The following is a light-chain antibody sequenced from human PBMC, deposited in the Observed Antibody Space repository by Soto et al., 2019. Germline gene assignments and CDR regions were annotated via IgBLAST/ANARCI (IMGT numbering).Light chain of an antibody. CDR1: SSNIGSNY. J-gene: IGLJ3*02. V-gene: IGLV1-47*01. CDR3: AAWDDSLSGWV. Sequence: QFMLTQPPSASGTPGQRVTISCSGSSSNIGSNYVYWYQQLPGTAPKLLIYRNNQRPSGVPDRFSGSKSGTSASLAISGLRSEDEADYYCAAWDDSLSGWVFGGGTKLTVL. CDR2: RNN.